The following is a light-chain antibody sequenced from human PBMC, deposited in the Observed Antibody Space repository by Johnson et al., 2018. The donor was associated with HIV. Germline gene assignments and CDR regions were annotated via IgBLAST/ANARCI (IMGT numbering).Light chain of an antibody. Sequence: QPVLTQPPSVSAAPGQKVTISCSGSTSNIGNNYVSWYQQLPGTAPKLLIYANNKRNSGISDRFSASKSGTSATLGITGLQNGDEADYYCGTWDSSLSAEVFGTGTKVTVL. CDR1: TSNIGNNY. CDR2: ANN. V-gene: IGLV1-51*01. J-gene: IGLJ1*01. CDR3: GTWDSSLSAEV.